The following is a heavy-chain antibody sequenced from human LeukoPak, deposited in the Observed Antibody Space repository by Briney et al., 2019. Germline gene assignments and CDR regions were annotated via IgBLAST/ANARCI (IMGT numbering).Heavy chain of an antibody. CDR3: ARGGIAVADFDY. Sequence: PSETLSLTCAVYGGSFSGYYWSWIRHPPGKGLEWIGEINHSGSTNYNPSLKSRVTISVDTSKNQFPLKLSSVTAADTAVYYCARGGIAVADFDYWGQGTLVTVSS. V-gene: IGHV4-34*01. J-gene: IGHJ4*02. D-gene: IGHD6-19*01. CDR2: INHSGST. CDR1: GGSFSGYY.